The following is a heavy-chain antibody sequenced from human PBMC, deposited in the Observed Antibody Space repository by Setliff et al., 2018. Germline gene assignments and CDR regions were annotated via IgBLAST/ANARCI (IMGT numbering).Heavy chain of an antibody. CDR2: INPSGGST. Sequence: ASVKVSCKASGYTFTSYYMHWVRQAPGQGLEWMGIINPSGGSTSYAQKFQGRVTMTRDTSTSTVYMELSSLRSEDTAVYYCAREAPYDILTGYYRGLLDYWGQGTLVTVSS. V-gene: IGHV1-46*01. CDR1: GYTFTSYY. J-gene: IGHJ4*02. D-gene: IGHD3-9*01. CDR3: AREAPYDILTGYYRGLLDY.